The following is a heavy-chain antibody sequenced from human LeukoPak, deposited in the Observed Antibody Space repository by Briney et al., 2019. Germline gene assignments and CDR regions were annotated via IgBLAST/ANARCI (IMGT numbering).Heavy chain of an antibody. V-gene: IGHV4-34*01. Sequence: PSETLSLTCAVYGGSFSGYYWSWIRQPPGKGLEWIGEINHSGSTNYNPSLKSRVTISVDTSKNQFSLKLSSVTAADTAVYYCARQSRLVRGVPKAYYYMDVWGKGTTVTISS. CDR2: INHSGST. J-gene: IGHJ6*03. CDR3: ARQSRLVRGVPKAYYYMDV. CDR1: GGSFSGYY. D-gene: IGHD3-10*01.